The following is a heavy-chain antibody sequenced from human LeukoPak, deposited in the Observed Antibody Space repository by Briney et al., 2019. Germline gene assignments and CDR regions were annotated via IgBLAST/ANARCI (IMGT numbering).Heavy chain of an antibody. D-gene: IGHD3-10*01. V-gene: IGHV3-21*01. CDR3: ARVITMVRGVPYYYGMDV. J-gene: IGHJ6*04. CDR1: GFTFSSYS. CDR2: ISSSSSYI. Sequence: PGGSLRLSCAASGFTFSSYSMNWVRQAPGKGLEWVSSISSSSSYIYYADSVKGRFTISRDNAKNLLYLQMNSLRAEDTAVYYCARVITMVRGVPYYYGMDVWGKGTTVTVSS.